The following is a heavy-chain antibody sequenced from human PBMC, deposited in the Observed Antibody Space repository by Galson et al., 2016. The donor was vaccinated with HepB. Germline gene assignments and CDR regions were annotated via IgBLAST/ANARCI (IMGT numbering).Heavy chain of an antibody. Sequence: SVKVSCKASGYTFANYYMHWVRQAPGQGLEWMGIIHSSGGSTSYAQKFQGRFTLTRDTSTSTVYMELSSLRSEDSAVYYCARDRRYCSGVSCYYYFDYWGQGTLVTVSS. V-gene: IGHV1-46*01. CDR2: IHSSGGST. D-gene: IGHD2-15*01. CDR3: ARDRRYCSGVSCYYYFDY. J-gene: IGHJ4*02. CDR1: GYTFANYY.